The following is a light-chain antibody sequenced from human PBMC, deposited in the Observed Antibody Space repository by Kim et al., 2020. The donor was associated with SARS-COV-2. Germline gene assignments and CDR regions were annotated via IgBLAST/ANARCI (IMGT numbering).Light chain of an antibody. CDR1: SSNFGAGYD. CDR2: GNT. CDR3: QSYDTSLSGWL. J-gene: IGLJ6*01. Sequence: SVTSSCTGSSSNFGAGYDLHWYQQFPGTAPKLLMFGNTNRPSGVPDRFSGSKSGTSASLAISGLQAEDEGTYYCQSYDTSLSGWLFGGGTKVTVL. V-gene: IGLV1-40*01.